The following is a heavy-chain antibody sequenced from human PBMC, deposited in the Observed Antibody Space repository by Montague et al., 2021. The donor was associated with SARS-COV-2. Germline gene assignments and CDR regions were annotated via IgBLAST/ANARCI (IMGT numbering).Heavy chain of an antibody. J-gene: IGHJ6*02. CDR3: ARDVSPIGLMDV. Sequence: SLRLSCAASGFTVSSNYMSWVRQAPGKGLEWVSVIYSGGSTYYADSVKGRFTISRDNSKNTLYLQMNSLRAEDTAVYYCARDVSPIGLMDVGGQGTTVTVPS. CDR2: IYSGGST. CDR1: GFTVSSNY. V-gene: IGHV3-53*01.